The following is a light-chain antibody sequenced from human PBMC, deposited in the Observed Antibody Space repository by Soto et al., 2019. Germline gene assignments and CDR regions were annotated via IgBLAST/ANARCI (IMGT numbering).Light chain of an antibody. CDR2: GAS. Sequence: EIVMTQSPATRSVSPGERATLSCRASQSVRSNLAWYQQKPGQAPRLLIYGASTRATGIPARFSGSGSGTEFTLTISSLQSEDFAVYYCQQYNNWPPYTFGQGTQLEIK. CDR3: QQYNNWPPYT. V-gene: IGKV3-15*01. J-gene: IGKJ2*01. CDR1: QSVRSN.